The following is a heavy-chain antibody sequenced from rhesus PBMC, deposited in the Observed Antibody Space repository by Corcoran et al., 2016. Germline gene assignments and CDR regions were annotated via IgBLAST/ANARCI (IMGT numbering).Heavy chain of an antibody. CDR3: ATTLTVTTSWYFDL. D-gene: IGHD4-23*01. Sequence: EVQLVQSGAEVKRPGESLTISCKTSGYSFTSSWISWVRQMPGKGLDWMGAIDPSDSDTRYNPAFQGQVTISADKSISTAYLQWSRLKASDTATYYCATTLTVTTSWYFDLWGPGTPITISS. J-gene: IGHJ2*01. CDR2: IDPSDSDT. V-gene: IGHV5-20*01. CDR1: GYSFTSSW.